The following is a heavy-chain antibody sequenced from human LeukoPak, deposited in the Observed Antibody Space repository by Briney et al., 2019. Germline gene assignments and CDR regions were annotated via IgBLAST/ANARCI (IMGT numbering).Heavy chain of an antibody. CDR3: ASHYAYPGVTSGDAFDI. CDR2: IYYSGST. CDR1: GGSISSSSYY. Sequence: SETLSLTCTVSGGSISSSSYYWSWIRQPPGKGLEWIGYIYYSGSTKYNPSLKSRVTISVDTPKNQFSLKLNSVTAADTAVYYCASHYAYPGVTSGDAFDIWGQGTMVTVSS. V-gene: IGHV4-61*05. D-gene: IGHD5-12*01. J-gene: IGHJ3*02.